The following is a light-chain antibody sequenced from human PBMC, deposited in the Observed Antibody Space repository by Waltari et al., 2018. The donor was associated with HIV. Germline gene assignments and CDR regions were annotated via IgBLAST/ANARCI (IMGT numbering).Light chain of an antibody. J-gene: IGLJ2*01. V-gene: IGLV2-18*01. CDR2: EVY. Sequence: QSALTQPPSVSGFPGHSVTTSCTVFSGYFPTYNRSSCYQQPPNTAPKLILYEVYTRPSGVPDRFSGSQSGDMASLTVSGLQTEDEADYYCALYTTRNIIFGGGTNLVVL. CDR1: SGYFPTYNR. CDR3: ALYTTRNII.